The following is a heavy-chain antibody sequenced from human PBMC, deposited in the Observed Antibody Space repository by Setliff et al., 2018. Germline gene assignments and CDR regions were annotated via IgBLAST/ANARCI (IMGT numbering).Heavy chain of an antibody. D-gene: IGHD4-17*01. Sequence: GGSLRLSCAASGFTFSSYSMTWVRQAPGKGLEWLSFISSSSNTIYYADSVKGRFTISRDNAGDSLFLQMNSLRVEDTALYYCAKAYGDSHYYYYYYMDVWGKGTTVTVS. J-gene: IGHJ6*03. CDR2: ISSSSNTI. CDR3: AKAYGDSHYYYYYYMDV. CDR1: GFTFSSYS. V-gene: IGHV3-48*01.